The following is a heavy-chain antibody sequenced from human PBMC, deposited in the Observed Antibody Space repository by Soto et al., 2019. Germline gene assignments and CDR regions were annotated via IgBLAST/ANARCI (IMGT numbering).Heavy chain of an antibody. CDR3: ARGQLPAATTYFDF. Sequence: GGSLRLSCAASGFTLSSYMMNWVRQAPGQGLEWISYISNSGSSIDYADSVKGRFTISRDNSKNTLFLQMDSLRAEDTAVYYCARGQLPAATTYFDFWGQGTLVTVSS. CDR2: ISNSGSSI. D-gene: IGHD2-15*01. V-gene: IGHV3-48*01. CDR1: GFTLSSYM. J-gene: IGHJ4*02.